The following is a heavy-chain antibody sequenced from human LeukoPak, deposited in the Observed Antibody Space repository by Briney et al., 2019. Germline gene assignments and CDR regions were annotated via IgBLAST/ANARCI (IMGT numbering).Heavy chain of an antibody. CDR3: ARGPALNWGYAFDI. V-gene: IGHV4-30-2*01. Sequence: SQTLSLTCTVSGGSISSGGYYWSWIRQPPGKGLEWIGYIYHSGSTYYNPSLKSRVTISVDRAKNQFSLKLSSVTAADTAVYYCARGPALNWGYAFDIWGQGTMVTVSS. D-gene: IGHD7-27*01. CDR2: IYHSGST. CDR1: GGSISSGGYY. J-gene: IGHJ3*02.